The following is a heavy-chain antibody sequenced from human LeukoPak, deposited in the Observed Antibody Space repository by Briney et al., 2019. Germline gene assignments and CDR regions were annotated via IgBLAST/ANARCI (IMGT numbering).Heavy chain of an antibody. V-gene: IGHV1-8*01. D-gene: IGHD1-14*01. CDR2: MNPKSGNS. CDR1: GNTLTTYD. CDR3: AIWEPAPNAFDP. J-gene: IGHJ5*02. Sequence: ASVKVSCKASGNTLTTYDFNWVRQASGQGLEWMGWMNPKSGNSGYAESFQGRISLDINRSTDTAYMELASLRFEDTAVYYCAIWEPAPNAFDPWGQGTLATVSS.